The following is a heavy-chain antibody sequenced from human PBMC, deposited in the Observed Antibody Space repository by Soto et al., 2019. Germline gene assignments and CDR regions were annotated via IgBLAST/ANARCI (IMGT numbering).Heavy chain of an antibody. CDR1: GYNFNAYY. J-gene: IGHJ4*02. V-gene: IGHV1-2*02. D-gene: IGHD1-1*01. CDR3: ARVAELYYFDY. CDR2: ITPNTGGT. Sequence: GASVKVSCKASGYNFNAYYIHWMRQAPGQGLEWMGWITPNTGGTNYAQKFQGRVTMTSDTSISTAYMDLTRLKSDDTAVYYCARVAELYYFDYWGQGTLVTVSS.